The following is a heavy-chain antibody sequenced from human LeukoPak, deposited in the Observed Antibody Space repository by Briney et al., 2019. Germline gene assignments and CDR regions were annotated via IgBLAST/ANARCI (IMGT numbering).Heavy chain of an antibody. CDR2: IKQDGSEK. V-gene: IGHV3-7*01. CDR3: ARSGRGYEDAFDI. CDR1: GFTFSSYG. D-gene: IGHD5-12*01. Sequence: GGSLRLSCAASGFTFSSYGMSWVRKAPGKGLEWVPNIKQDGSEKYYVDSVKGRFTISRDNAKNSLYLQMNSLRAEDTAVYYCARSGRGYEDAFDIWGQGTMVIVSS. J-gene: IGHJ3*02.